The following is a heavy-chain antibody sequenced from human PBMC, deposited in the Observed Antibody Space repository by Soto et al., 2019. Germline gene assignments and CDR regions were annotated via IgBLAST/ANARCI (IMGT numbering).Heavy chain of an antibody. D-gene: IGHD6-19*01. CDR1: GFTFSSYA. Sequence: EVQLLESGGGLVQPGGSLRLSCAASGFTFSSYAMSWVRQAPGKGLEWVSAISGSGGSTYYADSVKGRFTISRDNSKNTLYLQMTSLRAGDTAVYYCAKVGGGGMAVAGARGPPDYWGQGTLVTVSS. V-gene: IGHV3-23*01. CDR3: AKVGGGGMAVAGARGPPDY. J-gene: IGHJ4*02. CDR2: ISGSGGST.